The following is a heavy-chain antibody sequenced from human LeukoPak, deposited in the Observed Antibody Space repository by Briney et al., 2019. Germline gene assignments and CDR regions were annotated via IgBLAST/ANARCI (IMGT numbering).Heavy chain of an antibody. J-gene: IGHJ4*02. CDR1: GYTFTGYY. D-gene: IGHD2-15*01. CDR2: INPNSGGT. V-gene: IGHV1-2*02. CDR3: ARDPGYCSGGSCYLD. Sequence: ASVKVSCKASGYTFTGYYMHWVRQAPGQGLEWMGWINPNSGGTNYAQKFQGRVTMTRDTSISTAYMDLSRLRSDDTAVYYCARDPGYCSGGSCYLDWGQGTLVTVSS.